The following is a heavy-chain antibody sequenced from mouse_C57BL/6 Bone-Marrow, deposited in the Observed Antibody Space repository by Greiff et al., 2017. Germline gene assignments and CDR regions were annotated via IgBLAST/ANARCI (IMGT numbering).Heavy chain of an antibody. CDR3: ARGGGYSWFAY. V-gene: IGHV3-1*01. CDR1: GYSITSGYD. J-gene: IGHJ3*01. D-gene: IGHD2-3*01. CDR2: ISYSGST. Sequence: EVKLQESGPGMVKPSQSLSLTCTVTGYSITSGYDWHWIRHFPGNKLEWMGYISYSGSTNYNPSLKSRISITHDTSKNHFFLKLNSVTTEDTATYYCARGGGYSWFAYWGQGTLVTVSA.